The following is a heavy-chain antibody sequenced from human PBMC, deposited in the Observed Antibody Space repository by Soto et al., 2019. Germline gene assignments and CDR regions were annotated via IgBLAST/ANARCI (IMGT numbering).Heavy chain of an antibody. J-gene: IGHJ5*02. CDR1: GGSISSSSYY. D-gene: IGHD3-3*01. Sequence: SETLSLTCTVSGGSISSSSYYWCWIRQPPGKGLEWIGSIYYSGSTYYNPSLNSRVTVSVDTSKNQFSLKLSSVTAADTAVYYCARQNYDFWSGYSLRWFDPWGQGTLVTVSS. V-gene: IGHV4-39*01. CDR2: IYYSGST. CDR3: ARQNYDFWSGYSLRWFDP.